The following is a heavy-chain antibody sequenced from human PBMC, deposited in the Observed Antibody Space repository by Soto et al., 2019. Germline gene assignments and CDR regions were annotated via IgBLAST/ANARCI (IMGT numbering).Heavy chain of an antibody. Sequence: GGSLRLSCAASGFTFSGFGVHWVRQAPGKGLEWVAIIWYDGSDKYYADSVKGRFTISRDNSKNTLYLQMNSLRAEDTAVYHCAFGNLSYYFDFWGQGTPVTVSS. CDR2: IWYDGSDK. D-gene: IGHD3-16*01. CDR1: GFTFSGFG. J-gene: IGHJ4*02. CDR3: AFGNLSYYFDF. V-gene: IGHV3-33*01.